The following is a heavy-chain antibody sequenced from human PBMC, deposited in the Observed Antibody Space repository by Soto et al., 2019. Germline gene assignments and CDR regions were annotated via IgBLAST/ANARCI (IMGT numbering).Heavy chain of an antibody. D-gene: IGHD3-16*01. J-gene: IGHJ5*02. CDR3: AKGGPFTGGFDP. Sequence: EGQLLQSGGDLVLPGGSLRLSCAGSGLTLRSYAMTWIRQTPEKGLEWVSTISGRSAVPSYADSVNGRFAVSRDNSQTTVDLQMNSLRPDDTATYYCAKGGPFTGGFDPWGQGSLVTVSS. V-gene: IGHV3-23*01. CDR2: ISGRSAVP. CDR1: GLTLRSYA.